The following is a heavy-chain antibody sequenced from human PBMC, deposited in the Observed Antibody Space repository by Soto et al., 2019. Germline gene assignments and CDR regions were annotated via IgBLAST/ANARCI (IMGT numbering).Heavy chain of an antibody. D-gene: IGHD3-10*01. J-gene: IGHJ4*02. Sequence: PSETLSLTCTVSGGSLNNYYWSWIRQPPGKGLEWIAYIYYSGSTNYNSSLKSRVTISVDTSKNQFSLKLSSVTAADTAVYYCARVTMIRAVVFDYWGQGALVNVSS. CDR3: ARVTMIRAVVFDY. V-gene: IGHV4-59*01. CDR1: GGSLNNYY. CDR2: IYYSGST.